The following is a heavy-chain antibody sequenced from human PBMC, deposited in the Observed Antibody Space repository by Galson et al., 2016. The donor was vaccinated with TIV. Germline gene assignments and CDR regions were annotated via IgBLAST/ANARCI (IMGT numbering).Heavy chain of an antibody. V-gene: IGHV3-23*01. D-gene: IGHD4-17*01. CDR2: VHAGGGGA. Sequence: SLRLSCAASGFTFNRYRMDWVRQAPGKGLEWVSAVHAGGGGASYSDSVKGRFTISRDNSRNTLFLQMSSLTVEDTAVYFCARDPNGDWIGAFDFWGRGIVVTVSS. J-gene: IGHJ3*01. CDR3: ARDPNGDWIGAFDF. CDR1: GFTFNRYR.